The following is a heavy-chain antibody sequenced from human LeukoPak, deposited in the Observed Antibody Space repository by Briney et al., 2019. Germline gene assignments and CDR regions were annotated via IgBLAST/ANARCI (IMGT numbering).Heavy chain of an antibody. Sequence: SETLSLTCTVSGGSISSGRNYWSWIRQPAGKGLEWIGRFYPSGSTNYNPSLKSRVTISVDTSKNQFSLKLSSVTAADTAVYYCARHYDSSDFDAFDIWGQGTMVTVSS. CDR1: GGSISSGRNY. D-gene: IGHD3-22*01. CDR3: ARHYDSSDFDAFDI. J-gene: IGHJ3*02. V-gene: IGHV4-61*02. CDR2: FYPSGST.